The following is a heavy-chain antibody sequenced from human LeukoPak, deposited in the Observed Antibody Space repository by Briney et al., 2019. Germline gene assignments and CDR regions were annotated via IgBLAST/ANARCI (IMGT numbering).Heavy chain of an antibody. Sequence: GGSLRLSCAASGFTFSSYSMNWVRQAPGKGLEWVSSISSTSSYIYYAASVKGRFTISRDNAKSSLYLQMNSLRAEDTAVYYCARDDDYYDSSGYYYDYFDYWGQGTLVTVSS. CDR1: GFTFSSYS. CDR3: ARDDDYYDSSGYYYDYFDY. J-gene: IGHJ4*02. D-gene: IGHD3-22*01. V-gene: IGHV3-21*01. CDR2: ISSTSSYI.